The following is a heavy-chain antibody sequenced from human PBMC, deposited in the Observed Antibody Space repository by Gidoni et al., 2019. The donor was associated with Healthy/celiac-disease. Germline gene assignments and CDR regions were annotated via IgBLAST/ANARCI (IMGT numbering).Heavy chain of an antibody. D-gene: IGHD3-3*01. Sequence: QVKLVESGGGLVHPGRSRRLGCAASGCTSRSHGMHWFRQAPGKGLEWVAVIWYDGSNKYYADSVKGRFTISRDNSKNTLYLQMNSLRAEDTAVYYCAREVQLRFGEPNWFDPWGQGTLVTVSS. J-gene: IGHJ5*02. V-gene: IGHV3-33*01. CDR1: GCTSRSHG. CDR2: IWYDGSNK. CDR3: AREVQLRFGEPNWFDP.